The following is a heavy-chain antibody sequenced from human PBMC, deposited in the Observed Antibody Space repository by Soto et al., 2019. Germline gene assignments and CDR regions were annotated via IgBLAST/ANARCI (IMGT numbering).Heavy chain of an antibody. CDR1: GFTFSNYW. J-gene: IGHJ5*02. V-gene: IGHV3-74*01. Sequence: TGGSLRLSCAASGFTFSNYWMHWARQAPGKGLVWVSHINGGGSRKTYADSVKGRFTTSRDNAKNTLYLQMNSLRAEDTAVYYCARSDILTAWGQGTLVTVSS. CDR3: ARSDILTA. D-gene: IGHD3-9*01. CDR2: INGGGSRK.